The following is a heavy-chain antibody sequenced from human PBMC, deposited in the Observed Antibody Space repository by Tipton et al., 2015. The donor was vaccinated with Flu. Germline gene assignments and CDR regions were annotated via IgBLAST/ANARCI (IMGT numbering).Heavy chain of an antibody. V-gene: IGHV3-33*01. CDR3: ARGGWASDSNNLLDY. Sequence: SGFTFSSYGMHWVRQAPGKGLEWVAIIWSDETNKIYADSVKGRFTISRDNSKNTLYLQMNSLRAEDTAFYYCARGGWASDSNNLLDYWGQGTLVTVSS. CDR2: IWSDETNK. CDR1: GFTFSSYG. D-gene: IGHD1/OR15-1a*01. J-gene: IGHJ4*02.